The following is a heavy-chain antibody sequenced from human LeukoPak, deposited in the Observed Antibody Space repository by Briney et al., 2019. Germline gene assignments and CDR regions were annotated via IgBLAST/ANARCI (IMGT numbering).Heavy chain of an antibody. CDR3: ARGGRFLESAATVDY. CDR1: GGSISSGGYY. V-gene: IGHV4-30-2*01. CDR2: IYHSGST. J-gene: IGHJ4*02. D-gene: IGHD3-3*01. Sequence: PSQTLSLTCTVSGGSISSGGYYWSWIRQPPGKGLEWIGYIYHSGSTYYNPSLKSRVTISVDRSKNQFSLKLSSVTAADTAVYYCARGGRFLESAATVDYWGQGTLVTVSS.